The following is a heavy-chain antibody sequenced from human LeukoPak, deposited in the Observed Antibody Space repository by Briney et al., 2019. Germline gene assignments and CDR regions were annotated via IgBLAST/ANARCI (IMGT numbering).Heavy chain of an antibody. CDR3: ARGELRYFDWLPRLYYFDY. J-gene: IGHJ4*02. D-gene: IGHD3-9*01. CDR2: IYHSGST. Sequence: SETLSLTCTVSGYSISGGFHWGWIRQSPGKGLEWIATIYHSGSTYCNPPLKSRVTQSVDTSKNQFSLKLSSVTAADTAVYYCARGELRYFDWLPRLYYFDYWGQGTLVTVSS. CDR1: GYSISGGFH. V-gene: IGHV4-38-2*02.